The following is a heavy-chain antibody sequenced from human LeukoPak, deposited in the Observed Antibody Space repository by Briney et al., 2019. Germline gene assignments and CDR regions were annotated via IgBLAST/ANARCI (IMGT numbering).Heavy chain of an antibody. V-gene: IGHV1-69*02. D-gene: IGHD5-24*01. J-gene: IGHJ4*02. Sequence: SVDASCHPSRGPFRHQSISWVRQAPGQGFQWMGRIIPIVNMVDYAKRFQGRVTIITDKSTSTAHMELSSLRSEDTAVYYCARGDGYNGFRYWGQGTLVTVSS. CDR2: IIPIVNMV. CDR1: RGPFRHQS. CDR3: ARGDGYNGFRY.